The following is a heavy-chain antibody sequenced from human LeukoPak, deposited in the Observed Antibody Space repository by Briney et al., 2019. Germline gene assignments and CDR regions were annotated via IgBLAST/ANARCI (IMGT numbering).Heavy chain of an antibody. V-gene: IGHV4-39*07. CDR2: IYYSGST. J-gene: IGHJ6*03. CDR3: ARVDSYYYMDV. Sequence: SETLSLTCTVSGGSISSSNNYYWGWFRQPPGKGLEWIGSIYYSGSTYYSPSLKSRVTMSVDTSKNQFSLKLRSVTAADMAVYYCARVDSYYYMDVWGKGTTVTVSS. D-gene: IGHD2-15*01. CDR1: GGSISSSNNYY.